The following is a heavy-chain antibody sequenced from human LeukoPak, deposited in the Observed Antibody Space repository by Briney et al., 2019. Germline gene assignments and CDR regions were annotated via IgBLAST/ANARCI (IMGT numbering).Heavy chain of an antibody. V-gene: IGHV3-30*02. J-gene: IGHJ2*01. CDR2: IRYDGSNQ. CDR1: GFTFSSYG. CDR3: ARGGAMVRGVIENFDL. D-gene: IGHD3-10*01. Sequence: GGSLRLSCAASGFTFSSYGMHWVRQAPGKGLEWVALIRYDGSNQDCADSVKGRFTISRDNAKNSLYLQMNSLRAEDTAVYYCARGGAMVRGVIENFDLWGRGTLVTVSS.